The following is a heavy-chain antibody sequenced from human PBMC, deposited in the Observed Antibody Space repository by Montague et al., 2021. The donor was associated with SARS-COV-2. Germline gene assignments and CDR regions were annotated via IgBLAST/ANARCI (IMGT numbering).Heavy chain of an antibody. CDR1: GGSISGYY. CDR2: INHSGST. J-gene: IGHJ6*02. CDR3: AGGSWHIVVVTAIRDGYYGMDV. Sequence: SETLSLTCTVSGGSISGYYWSWIRQPPGKGLEWIGEINHSGSTNYNPSLKSRVTISVDTSKNQFSLKLSSVTAADTAVYYCAGGSWHIVVVTAIRDGYYGMDVWGQGTTVTVSS. D-gene: IGHD2-21*02. V-gene: IGHV4-34*01.